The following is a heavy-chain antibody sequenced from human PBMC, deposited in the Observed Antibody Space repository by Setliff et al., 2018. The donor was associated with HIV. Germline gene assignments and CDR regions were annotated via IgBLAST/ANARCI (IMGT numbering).Heavy chain of an antibody. CDR1: AGSISSYY. CDR2: ISTRGGT. J-gene: IGHJ3*02. Sequence: ASETLSLTCTVSAGSISSYYWTWIRQPPGKGLEWIGYISTRGGTTYNPSLKSRVTISVDTSKNQFSLKLSSVTAADTAVYYCARAFPMTTVVTQSGYGAFDIWGQGTMVTVSS. CDR3: ARAFPMTTVVTQSGYGAFDI. D-gene: IGHD4-17*01. V-gene: IGHV4-4*09.